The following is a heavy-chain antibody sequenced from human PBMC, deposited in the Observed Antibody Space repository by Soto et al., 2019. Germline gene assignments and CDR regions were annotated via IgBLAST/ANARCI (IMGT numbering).Heavy chain of an antibody. V-gene: IGHV1-8*01. CDR2: INPDSGNT. CDR3: ALGLNFWNHLKYYYLDV. J-gene: IGHJ6*04. Sequence: GASVKVSCKASGSAFSQYDINWVRQGPGQGLEWMGWINPDSGNTGYQQKFQGRVTMTRNTSISTFFLELNSLRSEDTAVYYCALGLNFWNHLKYYYLDVWAEGTTVTVSS. CDR1: GSAFSQYD. D-gene: IGHD1-1*01.